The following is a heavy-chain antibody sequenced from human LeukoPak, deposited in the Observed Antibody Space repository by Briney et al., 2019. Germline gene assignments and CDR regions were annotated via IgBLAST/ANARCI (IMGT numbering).Heavy chain of an antibody. CDR1: GFTFSSYS. CDR2: IDRNGGSP. D-gene: IGHD3-10*01. Sequence: GGSLRLSCAASGFTFSSYSMNWVRQAPGKGLEWASGIDRNGGSPSYADSVKGRFTMSRDNAMESLFLQLNSLRVEDTAFYFCAGPYYYGAGSYRYFQHWGRGTLVTVSS. CDR3: AGPYYYGAGSYRYFQH. J-gene: IGHJ1*01. V-gene: IGHV3-20*04.